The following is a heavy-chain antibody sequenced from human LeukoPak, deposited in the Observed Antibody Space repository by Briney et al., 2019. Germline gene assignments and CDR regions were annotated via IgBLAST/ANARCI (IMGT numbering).Heavy chain of an antibody. CDR1: GGSISSSSYY. Sequence: PSETLSLTCTVSGGSISSSSYYWGWIRQPPGKGLEWIGSIYYSGRTYYNSSLKSRVTISVDTSKNQFSLKVTSVTAADTAVYYCASAYYDILGGHFDYWGQGTLVTVSS. CDR2: IYYSGRT. CDR3: ASAYYDILGGHFDY. D-gene: IGHD3-9*01. J-gene: IGHJ4*02. V-gene: IGHV4-39*07.